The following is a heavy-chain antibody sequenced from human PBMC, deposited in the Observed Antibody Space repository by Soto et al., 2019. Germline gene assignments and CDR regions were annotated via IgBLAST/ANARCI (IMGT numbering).Heavy chain of an antibody. CDR1: GFTVSGVY. V-gene: IGHV3-53*01. CDR3: AARVRSSGWYADFDS. Sequence: SLRLSCAASGFTVSGVYMSWFRQAPGKGLEWVSVTSTGGSRIYYADSVKGRFTISSDNSKNTLYLHMDSLRAEDTAVYYCAARVRSSGWYADFDSWGQGALVTVYS. J-gene: IGHJ4*02. D-gene: IGHD6-19*01. CDR2: TSTGGSRI.